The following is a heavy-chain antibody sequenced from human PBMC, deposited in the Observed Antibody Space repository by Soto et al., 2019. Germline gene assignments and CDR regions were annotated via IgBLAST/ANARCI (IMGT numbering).Heavy chain of an antibody. Sequence: GGSLRLSCAASGFTVSNYYMSWVRQAPGRGLQWVSVIYTAGPTYYADSVKGRFTISRDESKNTLYSQMDNLRAEDTATYYCARGKSRDDYNPLGYWGPGTLVTVSS. D-gene: IGHD4-4*01. CDR1: GFTVSNYY. CDR3: ARGKSRDDYNPLGY. J-gene: IGHJ4*02. V-gene: IGHV3-53*01. CDR2: IYTAGPT.